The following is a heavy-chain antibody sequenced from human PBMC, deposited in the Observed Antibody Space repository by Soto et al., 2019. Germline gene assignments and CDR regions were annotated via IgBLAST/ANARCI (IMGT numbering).Heavy chain of an antibody. V-gene: IGHV3-23*01. CDR2: ISGGGDST. D-gene: IGHD6-6*01. CDR1: GFTFSNHA. CDR3: AKNIVSSSGFDY. Sequence: EVQVLESGGGLVQPGGSLRLSCAATGFTFSNHAMNWVRQAPGKGLEWVSGISGGGDSTRYADSVKGRFTISRDNSENTLYLQMYSLRADDTAIYYCAKNIVSSSGFDYWGQGTLVTVSS. J-gene: IGHJ4*02.